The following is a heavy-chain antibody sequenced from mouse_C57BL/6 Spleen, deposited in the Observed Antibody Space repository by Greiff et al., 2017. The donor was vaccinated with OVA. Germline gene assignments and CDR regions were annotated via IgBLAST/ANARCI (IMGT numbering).Heavy chain of an antibody. V-gene: IGHV1-26*01. J-gene: IGHJ1*03. CDR2: INPNNGGT. D-gene: IGHD1-1*01. CDR1: GYTFTDYY. Sequence: EVQLQQSGPELVKPGASVKISCKASGYTFTDYYMNWVKQSHGKSLEWIGDINPNNGGTSYNQKFKGKATLTVDKSSSTAYMELRSLTSEDSAVDDCEKYYGSSDWYFDVWGTGTTVTVSS. CDR3: EKYYGSSDWYFDV.